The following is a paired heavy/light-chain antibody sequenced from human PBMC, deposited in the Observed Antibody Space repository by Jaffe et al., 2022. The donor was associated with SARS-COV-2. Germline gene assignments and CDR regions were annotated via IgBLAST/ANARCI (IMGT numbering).Light chain of an antibody. Sequence: EIVMTQTPVSSRVTLGQSATISCRSSQSLLHSDGNTYLSWLHQRPGQPPRLLIYKISNRFSGVPDRFSGSGAGTYFTLRITEVEAEDVGTYYCMQATQYPVTFGGGTKVEIK. J-gene: IGKJ4*01. V-gene: IGKV2-24*01. CDR2: KIS. CDR1: QSLLHSDGNTY. CDR3: MQATQYPVT.
Heavy chain of an antibody. CDR3: AKGNCISAGLCVAAIDY. CDR1: GFSFRNYA. Sequence: VQLLESGGGLVQPGGSLRLSCEASGFSFRNYAISWVRQVPGKGLEWVSAISGGGDRTFYVDSVKGRFTISRDNSENTVDLQMTNLRAEDTAVYYCAKGNCISAGLCVAAIDYWGQGAPVTVSS. D-gene: IGHD2-15*01. V-gene: IGHV3-23*01. J-gene: IGHJ4*02. CDR2: ISGGGDRT.